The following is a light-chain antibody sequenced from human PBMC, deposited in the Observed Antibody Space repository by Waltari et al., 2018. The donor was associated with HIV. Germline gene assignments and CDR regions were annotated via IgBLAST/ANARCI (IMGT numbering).Light chain of an antibody. J-gene: IGKJ1*01. CDR1: QGLLYTNGYHY. CDR2: LGS. CDR3: MQALQIPWT. V-gene: IGKV2-28*01. Sequence: IVVTQSTLSLPVTPGEPASISCTANQGLLYTNGYHYLDWYLQKPGQSPQLLIYLGSNRASGVPDRFSGSGSGTHFTLKISRLQTEDVGVYYCMQALQIPWTFGQGTKVEIK.